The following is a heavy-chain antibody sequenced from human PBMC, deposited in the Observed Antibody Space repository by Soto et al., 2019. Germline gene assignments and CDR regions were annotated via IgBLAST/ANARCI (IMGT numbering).Heavy chain of an antibody. J-gene: IGHJ4*02. D-gene: IGHD1-7*01. Sequence: GAAVQVYCKASGYTFTGYYMHWVRQAPGQGLEWMGWINPNSGGTNYAQKFQGRVTMTRDTSISTAYMELSRLRSDDTAVYYCARKTDWNYDYWGQGTLVTVSS. CDR1: GYTFTGYY. V-gene: IGHV1-2*02. CDR3: ARKTDWNYDY. CDR2: INPNSGGT.